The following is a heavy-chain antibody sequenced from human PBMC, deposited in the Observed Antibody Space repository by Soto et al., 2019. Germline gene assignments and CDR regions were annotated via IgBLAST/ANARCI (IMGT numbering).Heavy chain of an antibody. J-gene: IGHJ6*02. CDR1: GFTFSNYG. V-gene: IGHV3-30*18. Sequence: QVQLVESGGGVVQPGRSLRLSCAASGFTFSNYGMHWVRQAPGKGLEWVAVISYDGSNEQLADSVKGRFTISRDNSKDTLYLQTNSLRAEDTAVYYCAKVRAHYYGAGNHYGMDVWGQGTTVTVSS. CDR2: ISYDGSNE. CDR3: AKVRAHYYGAGNHYGMDV. D-gene: IGHD3-10*01.